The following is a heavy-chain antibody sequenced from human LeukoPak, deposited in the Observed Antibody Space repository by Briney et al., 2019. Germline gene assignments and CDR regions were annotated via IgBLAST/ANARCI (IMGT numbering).Heavy chain of an antibody. D-gene: IGHD1-26*01. CDR2: ISGSAYNT. V-gene: IGHV3-23*01. J-gene: IGHJ4*02. Sequence: GGSLRLSCAASGFTFSSYGMSWVRQAPGKGLEWVSTISGSAYNTYYADSVKGRFTISRDNSANTLYLQMNSLRAEDTALYYCAKHSGSYFIYYVDSWGQGTLVRVSS. CDR3: AKHSGSYFIYYVDS. CDR1: GFTFSSYG.